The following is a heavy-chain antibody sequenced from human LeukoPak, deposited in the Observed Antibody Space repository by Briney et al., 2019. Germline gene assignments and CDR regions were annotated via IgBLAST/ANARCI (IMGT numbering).Heavy chain of an antibody. CDR1: GGSFSSGTYY. D-gene: IGHD2-2*01. J-gene: IGHJ3*02. V-gene: IGHV4-61*01. CDR2: IYYSGST. CDR3: ASPSADTPGGAFDI. Sequence: PSETLSLTCTVSGGSFSSGTYYWGWLRQPPGKGLEWIAYIYYSGSTNYNPSLKSRVTISVDTSKNQFSLKLSSVTAADTAVYYCASPSADTPGGAFDIWGQGTMVTV.